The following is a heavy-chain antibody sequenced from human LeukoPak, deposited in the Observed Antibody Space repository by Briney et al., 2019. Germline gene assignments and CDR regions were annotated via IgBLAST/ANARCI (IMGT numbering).Heavy chain of an antibody. CDR2: MNWNGGST. CDR3: AREYCSSTSCSYFDY. Sequence: GGSLRLSCAASGFTFDDYGMSWVRQAPGKGLEWVSGMNWNGGSTGYADSVKGRFTISRDNAKNSLYLQMNSLRAEDTALYYCAREYCSSTSCSYFDYWGQGTLVTVSS. CDR1: GFTFDDYG. J-gene: IGHJ4*02. D-gene: IGHD2-2*01. V-gene: IGHV3-20*04.